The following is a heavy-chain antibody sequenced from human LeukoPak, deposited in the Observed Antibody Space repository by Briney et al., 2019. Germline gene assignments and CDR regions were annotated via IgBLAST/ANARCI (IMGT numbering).Heavy chain of an antibody. CDR3: ARHTPDSSGYQDV. V-gene: IGHV4-59*08. Sequence: KASETLSLTCTVSGGSISSYYWSWIRQPPGKGLEWIGCIYYSGSTNYNPSLKSRVTISVDTSKNQFSLKLSSVTAADTAVYYCARHTPDSSGYQDVWGQGTTVTVSS. D-gene: IGHD3-22*01. CDR2: IYYSGST. J-gene: IGHJ6*02. CDR1: GGSISSYY.